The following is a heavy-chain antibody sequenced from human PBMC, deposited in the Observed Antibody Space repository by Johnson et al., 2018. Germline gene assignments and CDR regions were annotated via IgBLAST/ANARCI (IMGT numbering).Heavy chain of an antibody. V-gene: IGHV3-7*01. CDR1: GFTFSAYW. Sequence: VQLVQSGGGLVQPGGSLGLSCAASGFTFSAYWMSGVRQAQGRGLEWVANIKQDGSGKYFVDSVKGRFSISRDNAKTSLFLQMNSLRAEDTAVYYCATYGDGAFAIWGQGTMVTVSS. CDR2: IKQDGSGK. D-gene: IGHD4-17*01. CDR3: ATYGDGAFAI. J-gene: IGHJ3*02.